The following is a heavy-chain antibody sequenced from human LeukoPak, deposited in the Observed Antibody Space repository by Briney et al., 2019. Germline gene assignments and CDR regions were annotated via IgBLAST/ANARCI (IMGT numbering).Heavy chain of an antibody. J-gene: IGHJ3*02. Sequence: PGGSLRLSCAASGFTFSSYDMHWVRQATGKGLEWVSAIGTAGDTYYPGSVKGRFTISRENAKNSLYLQMNSLRAGDTAVYYCARVVRPEDAFDIWGQGTMVTVSS. CDR2: IGTAGDT. CDR3: ARVVRPEDAFDI. CDR1: GFTFSSYD. V-gene: IGHV3-13*01.